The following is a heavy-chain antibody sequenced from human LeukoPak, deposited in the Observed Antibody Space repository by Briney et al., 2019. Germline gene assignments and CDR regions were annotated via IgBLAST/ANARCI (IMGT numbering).Heavy chain of an antibody. CDR2: IYFSGTT. J-gene: IGHJ5*01. Sequence: SETLSLTCTVSGGSISSYYWSWIRQPPGKGLEWIGYIYFSGTTYYNPSLKSRVTISVDTSKNQFSLKLNSVTAADTAVYYCAREGRGSWFDYWGQGTLATVSS. CDR3: AREGRGSWFDY. CDR1: GGSISSYY. V-gene: IGHV4-59*01. D-gene: IGHD5-12*01.